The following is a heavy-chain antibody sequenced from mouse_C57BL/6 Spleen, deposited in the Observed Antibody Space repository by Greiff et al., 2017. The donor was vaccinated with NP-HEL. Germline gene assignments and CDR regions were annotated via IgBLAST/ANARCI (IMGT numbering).Heavy chain of an antibody. D-gene: IGHD1-1*02. J-gene: IGHJ2*01. CDR3: AREDMAY. CDR1: GYAFSSSW. V-gene: IGHV1-82*01. Sequence: VQLQQSGPELVKPGASVKISCKASGYAFSSSWMNWVKQRPGKGLEWIGRIYPGDGDTNYNGKFKGKATLTADKSSSTAYMQLSSLTSEDSAVYFCAREDMAYWGQGTTLTVSS. CDR2: IYPGDGDT.